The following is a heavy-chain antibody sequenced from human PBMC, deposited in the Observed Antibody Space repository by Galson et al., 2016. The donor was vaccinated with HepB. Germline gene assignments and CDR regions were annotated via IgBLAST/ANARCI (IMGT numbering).Heavy chain of an antibody. J-gene: IGHJ3*02. Sequence: CAISGDSVSTNSVTWNWIRQSPSRGLEWLGRTYYRSKWYNDYAAFVQSRIAISPDTSKNQFSLQLNSVTPDDTAVYYCARDPGITVAGTGAFDIWGQGTMVIVSS. CDR1: GDSVSTNSVT. CDR3: ARDPGITVAGTGAFDI. V-gene: IGHV6-1*01. D-gene: IGHD6-19*01. CDR2: TYYRSKWYN.